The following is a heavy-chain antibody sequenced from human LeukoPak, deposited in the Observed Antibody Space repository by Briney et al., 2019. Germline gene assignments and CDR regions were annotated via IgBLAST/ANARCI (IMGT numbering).Heavy chain of an antibody. CDR2: IKQDGSEK. CDR1: GLSVSSTY. Sequence: HPGGFLRLSCAASGLSVSSTYMSWVRQAPGKGLEWVANIKQDGSEKYYVDSVKGRFTISRDNAKNSLYLQMNSLRAEDTAVYNCARQGSLWFGESREDYWGQGTLVTVSS. D-gene: IGHD3-10*01. CDR3: ARQGSLWFGESREDY. J-gene: IGHJ4*02. V-gene: IGHV3-7*01.